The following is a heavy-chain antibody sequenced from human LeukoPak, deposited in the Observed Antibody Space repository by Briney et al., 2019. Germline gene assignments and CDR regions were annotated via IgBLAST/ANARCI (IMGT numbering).Heavy chain of an antibody. V-gene: IGHV3-7*04. CDR3: ARHGNWAFDF. CDR1: GFTFSGSW. CDR2: INEVGSDK. J-gene: IGHJ3*01. Sequence: SGGSLRLSCAASGFTFSGSWMTWVRQAPGKGLEWVATINEVGSDKQYMDSVKGRLSISRDNPKNSLYLQMNSPRAEDTAVYFCARHGNWAFDFWGQGTMVTVSS. D-gene: IGHD1-1*01.